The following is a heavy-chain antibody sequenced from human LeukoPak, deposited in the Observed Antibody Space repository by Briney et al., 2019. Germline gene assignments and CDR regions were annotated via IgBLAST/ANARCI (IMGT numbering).Heavy chain of an antibody. D-gene: IGHD1-26*01. CDR3: VRDRELTY. Sequence: KSSETLSLTCAVHGGSFSDYFWSWIRQPPGRGLEWIGYIYYSGSTYYNPSLKSRVTMSVDTSKNQFSLKLNSVTAADTAVYYCVRDRELTYWSQGTLVTVSS. V-gene: IGHV4-59*01. CDR1: GGSFSDYF. J-gene: IGHJ4*02. CDR2: IYYSGST.